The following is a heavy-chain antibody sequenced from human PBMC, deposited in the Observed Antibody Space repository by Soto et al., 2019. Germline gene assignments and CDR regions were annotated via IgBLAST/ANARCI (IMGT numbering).Heavy chain of an antibody. V-gene: IGHV3-7*01. CDR2: IKEDGRER. Sequence: EVQLVESGGGLVQPGGSLRVSCAAAGFRFSDYWMTWVRQVPGKGLEWVANIKEDGRERYYADSVKGRFTISRDNAKNTLCVHVNSLRGEDTAGYYCARSRAGSTAASYYDYMDVWGKGTPVTVSS. J-gene: IGHJ6*03. D-gene: IGHD3-3*01. CDR1: GFRFSDYW. CDR3: ARSRAGSTAASYYDYMDV.